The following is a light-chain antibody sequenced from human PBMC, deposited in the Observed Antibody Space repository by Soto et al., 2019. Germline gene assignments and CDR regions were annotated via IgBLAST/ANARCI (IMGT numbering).Light chain of an antibody. CDR2: DVS. V-gene: IGKV1-5*01. CDR1: QSVTNW. CDR3: QQYDSYSWT. Sequence: DIQMTQSPSPLSASVGERVTITCRASQSVTNWLASYQQKPGKAPKLRIYDVSSLESGVPSRFSGSGSGTEFILTISSLQPEDFATDYCQQYDSYSWTFGQGTKVEMK. J-gene: IGKJ1*01.